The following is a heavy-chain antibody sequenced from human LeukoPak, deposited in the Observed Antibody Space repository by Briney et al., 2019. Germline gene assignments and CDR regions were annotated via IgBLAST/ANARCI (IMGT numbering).Heavy chain of an antibody. V-gene: IGHV3-30*04. CDR3: AKDRDAYRVFDY. CDR1: GFTFNRDT. Sequence: GGSLRLSCADSGFTFNRDTMHWVRQAPGKGLEWVAVISYDETNKYYADSVKGRFTISRDNSKNTLYLQMNSLRAEDTAVYYCAKDRDAYRVFDYWGQGTLVTVSS. J-gene: IGHJ4*02. CDR2: ISYDETNK. D-gene: IGHD5-24*01.